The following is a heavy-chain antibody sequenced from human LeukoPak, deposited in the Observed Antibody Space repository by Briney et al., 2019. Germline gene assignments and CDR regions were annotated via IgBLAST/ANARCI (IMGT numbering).Heavy chain of an antibody. CDR1: GGSISSSSYY. CDR2: IYYSGST. J-gene: IGHJ3*02. CDR3: ARGLWGAFDI. V-gene: IGHV4-39*07. D-gene: IGHD3-16*01. Sequence: SSETLSLTCTVSGGSISSSSYYWGWIRQPPGKGLEWIGSIYYSGSTYYNPSLKGRVTISVDTSKNQFSLKLSSVTAADTAVYYCARGLWGAFDIWGQGTMVSVSS.